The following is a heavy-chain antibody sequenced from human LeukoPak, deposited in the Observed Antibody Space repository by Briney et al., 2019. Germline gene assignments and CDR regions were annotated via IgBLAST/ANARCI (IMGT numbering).Heavy chain of an antibody. CDR1: GGSFSSYY. V-gene: IGHV4-59*01. Sequence: PSETLSLTCTVSGGSFSSYYWSWIRQPPGKGLEWIGYIYYTGSTNYNPSLMSRGTISVDTSTHQFSLKLSSVTAAHTAVYYCARDLGSGLPRGNYGMDVWGQGTTVTVSS. CDR2: IYYTGST. D-gene: IGHD6-19*01. J-gene: IGHJ6*02. CDR3: ARDLGSGLPRGNYGMDV.